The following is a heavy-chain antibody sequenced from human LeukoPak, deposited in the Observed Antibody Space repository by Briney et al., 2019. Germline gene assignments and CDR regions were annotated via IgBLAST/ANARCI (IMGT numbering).Heavy chain of an antibody. CDR1: GFTFSNAW. CDR3: TTLPAVTNY. Sequence: KPGGSLRLSCAASGFTFSNAWMSWVRQAPGKGLEWVGRTKSKTDGGTTDYAAPVKGRFTISRDDSKNMLFLQMNSLNTEDTAVYSCTTLPAVTNYWGQGTLVTVSS. D-gene: IGHD2-2*01. CDR2: TKSKTDGGTT. J-gene: IGHJ4*02. V-gene: IGHV3-15*01.